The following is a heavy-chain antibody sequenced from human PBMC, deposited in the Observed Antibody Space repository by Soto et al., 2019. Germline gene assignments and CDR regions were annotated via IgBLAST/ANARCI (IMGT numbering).Heavy chain of an antibody. V-gene: IGHV4-31*03. D-gene: IGHD3-16*02. Sequence: PSETLSLTCTVSDGSISSGGYYWSWIRQHPGKGLEWIGYIYYSTYYNPSLKSRVTISVDTSKNQFSLKLSSVTAADTAVYYCARDYRASYPAYYYYGMDVWGQGTTVTVS. CDR1: DGSISSGGYY. J-gene: IGHJ6*02. CDR3: ARDYRASYPAYYYYGMDV. CDR2: IYYST.